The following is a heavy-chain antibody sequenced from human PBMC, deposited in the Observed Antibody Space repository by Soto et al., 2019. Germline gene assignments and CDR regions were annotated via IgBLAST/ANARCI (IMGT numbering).Heavy chain of an antibody. CDR2: ITVGSSHV. CDR3: SRSPEVGVRGAY. V-gene: IGHV3-21*01. J-gene: IGHJ4*02. Sequence: GGSLRLSCTGSGFPFSAYNINWVRQAPGKGLEWVSSITVGSSHVYQPNSMKGRFTISRDDAKNSVYLQIDSLRDEDTALYYCSRSPEVGVRGAYWGQGTLVTVSS. D-gene: IGHD3-16*01. CDR1: GFPFSAYN.